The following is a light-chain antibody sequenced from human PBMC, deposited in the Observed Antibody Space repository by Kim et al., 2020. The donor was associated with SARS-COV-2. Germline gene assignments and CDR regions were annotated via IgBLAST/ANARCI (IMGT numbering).Light chain of an antibody. CDR2: GAS. CDR3: QKYNSAPFT. Sequence: DIQMTQSPSSLSASVGDRVTITCRASQGITNSLAWYQQKAGKVPKLLISGASTLRSGVPSRFSGRGSGTDFTLTISSLQPEDVATYYCQKYNSAPFTFGPGTKVDIK. J-gene: IGKJ3*01. V-gene: IGKV1-27*01. CDR1: QGITNS.